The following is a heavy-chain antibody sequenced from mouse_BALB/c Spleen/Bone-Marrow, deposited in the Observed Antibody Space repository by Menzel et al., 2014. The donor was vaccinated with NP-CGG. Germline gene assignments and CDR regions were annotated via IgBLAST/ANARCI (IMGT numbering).Heavy chain of an antibody. CDR2: IHYSGST. CDR1: GYSITSGYG. J-gene: IGHJ3*01. V-gene: IGHV3-1*02. Sequence: EVQLQQSGPDLVKPSQSLSLTCTVTGYSITSGYGWHWIRQFPGNKLEWMGYIHYSGSTNYNPSLKSRISITRDTSKNQFFLQLNSVTPEDTATYYCAREARTTARFAYWGQGTLVTVSA. CDR3: AREARTTARFAY. D-gene: IGHD1-2*01.